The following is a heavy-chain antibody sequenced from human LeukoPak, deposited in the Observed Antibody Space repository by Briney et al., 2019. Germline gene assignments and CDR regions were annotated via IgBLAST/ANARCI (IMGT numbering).Heavy chain of an antibody. CDR2: INSDGSST. CDR3: AREGRGYSYAFEY. CDR1: GFTFSNYW. J-gene: IGHJ4*02. Sequence: GGSLTLSCAASGFTFSNYWMHWVRQAPGKGLVWVSRINSDGSSTTYADSVKGRFTISRDNGQNTLYLQMNSLRAEDTAVYYCAREGRGYSYAFEYWGQGTLVTVSS. V-gene: IGHV3-74*01. D-gene: IGHD5-18*01.